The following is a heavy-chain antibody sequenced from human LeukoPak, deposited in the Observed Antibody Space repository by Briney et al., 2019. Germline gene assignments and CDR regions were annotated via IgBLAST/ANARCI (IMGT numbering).Heavy chain of an antibody. CDR2: IYYSGST. CDR1: GGSIKSGSYY. V-gene: IGHV4-61*01. CDR3: ARRGDSGRSFDY. D-gene: IGHD2-21*01. J-gene: IGHJ4*02. Sequence: SETLSLTCSVSGGSIKSGSYYWGWIRQPPGKGLEWIGYIYYSGSTKYNPSLESRVTISIDTSKNQFSLALRSVTAADTAMYYCARRGDSGRSFDYWGQGTLVTVSS.